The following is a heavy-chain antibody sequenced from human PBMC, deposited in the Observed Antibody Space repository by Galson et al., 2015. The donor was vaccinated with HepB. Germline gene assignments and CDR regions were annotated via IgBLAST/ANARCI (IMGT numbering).Heavy chain of an antibody. J-gene: IGHJ4*02. CDR2: IYYSGNT. Sequence: ETLSLTCTVSGGSMSFYYRNWIRQSPGKGLEWIGYIYYSGNTNYNPSLKSRVTILVDTSKNQFSLKLSSVTAADTAVYYCARGNYDASGYYSKIGSLFDYWGQGTLVTVSS. V-gene: IGHV4-59*08. D-gene: IGHD3-22*01. CDR1: GGSMSFYY. CDR3: ARGNYDASGYYSKIGSLFDY.